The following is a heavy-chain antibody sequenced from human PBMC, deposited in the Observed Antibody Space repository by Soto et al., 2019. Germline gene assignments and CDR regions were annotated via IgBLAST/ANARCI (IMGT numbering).Heavy chain of an antibody. CDR2: IYYSGST. J-gene: IGHJ4*02. CDR1: GGSFSGYY. V-gene: IGHV4-59*08. CDR3: ARLAAAGIPDY. D-gene: IGHD6-13*01. Sequence: SETLSLTCAVYGGSFSGYYWTWIRQPPGTGLEWIGYIYYSGSTNYNPSLKSRVTISVDTSKNQFSLKLSSVTAADTAVYYCARLAAAGIPDYWGQGTLVTVSS.